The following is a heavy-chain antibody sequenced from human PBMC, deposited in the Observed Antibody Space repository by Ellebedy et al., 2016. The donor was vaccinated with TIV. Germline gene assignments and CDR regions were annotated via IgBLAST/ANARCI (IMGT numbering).Heavy chain of an antibody. CDR1: GFTFSSYW. CDR2: INPDGSAE. CDR3: ARFSQQTYDY. Sequence: PGGSLRLSCAASGFTFSSYWLSRVRQAPGQGLEWVAHINPDGSAEYYVDSVKGRFTISRDNAKRSLFLQMNSLRAGDTAVYYCARFSQQTYDYWGQGTLVTVSS. D-gene: IGHD6-13*01. J-gene: IGHJ4*02. V-gene: IGHV3-7*01.